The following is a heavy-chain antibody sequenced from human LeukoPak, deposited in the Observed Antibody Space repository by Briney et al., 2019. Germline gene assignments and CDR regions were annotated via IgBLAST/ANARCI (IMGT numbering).Heavy chain of an antibody. Sequence: GASVKVSCKASGYTFTSYDINWVPQATGQGLEWMGWMNPNSGNTGYAQRFQGRVTITRNTSISTAYMELSSLRSEDTAVYYCARGPVGATPNDYWGQGTLVTVSS. D-gene: IGHD1-26*01. CDR1: GYTFTSYD. V-gene: IGHV1-8*03. CDR3: ARGPVGATPNDY. CDR2: MNPNSGNT. J-gene: IGHJ4*02.